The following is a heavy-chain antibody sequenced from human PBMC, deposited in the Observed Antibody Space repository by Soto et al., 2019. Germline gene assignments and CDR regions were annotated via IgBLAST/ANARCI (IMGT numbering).Heavy chain of an antibody. CDR3: AKVRYYYDSSGYSAFDY. CDR2: ISGSGGST. V-gene: IGHV3-23*01. CDR1: GFTFSSYA. Sequence: PGGSLRLSCAASGFTFSSYAMSWVRQAPGKGLEWVSAISGSGGSTYYADSVKGRFTISRDNSKNTLYLQMNSLRAEDTAVYYCAKVRYYYDSSGYSAFDYWGQGTLVTVSS. J-gene: IGHJ4*02. D-gene: IGHD3-22*01.